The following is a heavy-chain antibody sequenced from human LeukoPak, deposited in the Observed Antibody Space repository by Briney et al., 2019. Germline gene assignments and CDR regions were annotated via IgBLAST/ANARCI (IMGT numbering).Heavy chain of an antibody. Sequence: GGSLRLSCAASGFTVSSNYMSWVRQAPGKGLEWVSVIYSGGSTYYADSVKGRFTISRDNSKNTLYLQMNSLRAEDTAVYYCASTHLGYCSSTSCQNDYWGQGTLVTVSS. D-gene: IGHD2-2*01. J-gene: IGHJ4*02. V-gene: IGHV3-53*01. CDR1: GFTVSSNY. CDR2: IYSGGST. CDR3: ASTHLGYCSSTSCQNDY.